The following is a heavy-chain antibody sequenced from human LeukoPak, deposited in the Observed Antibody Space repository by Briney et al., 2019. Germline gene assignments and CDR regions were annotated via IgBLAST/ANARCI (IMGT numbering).Heavy chain of an antibody. CDR3: GTGIAVAGTNWDYYYYYMDV. CDR2: IIPIFGTA. V-gene: IGHV1-69*13. J-gene: IGHJ6*03. CDR1: GGTFSGYA. Sequence: SVKVSCKASGGTFSGYAISWVRQAPGQGLEWMGGIIPIFGTANYAQKFQGRVTITADESTSTAYMGLSSLRSEDTAVYYCGTGIAVAGTNWDYYYYYMDVWGKGTTVTISS. D-gene: IGHD6-19*01.